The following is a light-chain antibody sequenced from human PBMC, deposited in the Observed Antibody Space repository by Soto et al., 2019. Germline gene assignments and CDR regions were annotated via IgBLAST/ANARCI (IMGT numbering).Light chain of an antibody. J-gene: IGKJ1*01. CDR3: HQYGSSPRT. CDR1: QSVSTY. Sequence: EIVLTQSPANRSLSPGERGTLSCRASQSVSTYLAWYQLRPGQAPSLLIYDASNRATGTPTRFSGSGSGTDFTLTISRLEPEDFAVYYCHQYGSSPRTFGQGTKVDIK. CDR2: DAS. V-gene: IGKV3-20*01.